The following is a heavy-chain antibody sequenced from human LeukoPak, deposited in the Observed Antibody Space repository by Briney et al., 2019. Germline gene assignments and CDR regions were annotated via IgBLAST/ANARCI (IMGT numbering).Heavy chain of an antibody. V-gene: IGHV3-30*02. J-gene: IGHJ4*02. CDR2: IQYDGNNK. CDR1: GFTFNNYG. D-gene: IGHD6-19*01. Sequence: PGGSLRLSCAASGFTFNNYGMHWVRQAPGKGLQWVAFIQYDGNNKYYADSVRGRFTISRDSSKNTLYLQMNSLRGEDTAVYYCAKGSSGLFDYWGQGTLVTVFS. CDR3: AKGSSGLFDY.